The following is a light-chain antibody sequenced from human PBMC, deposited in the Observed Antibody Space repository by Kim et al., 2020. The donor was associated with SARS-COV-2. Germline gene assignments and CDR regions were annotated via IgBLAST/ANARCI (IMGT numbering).Light chain of an antibody. Sequence: ALGQTVRITCQGDNLRNYYETWYHQQPGQAPLLVINGKNNRPSGIPDRFSGSSSGDTASLFITGAQPEDEADYYCCTRHGSDNQWVFGGGTQLTVL. V-gene: IGLV3-19*01. J-gene: IGLJ3*02. CDR2: GKN. CDR3: CTRHGSDNQWV. CDR1: NLRNYY.